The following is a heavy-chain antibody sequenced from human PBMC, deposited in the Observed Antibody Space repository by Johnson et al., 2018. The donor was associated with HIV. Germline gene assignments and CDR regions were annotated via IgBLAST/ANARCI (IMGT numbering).Heavy chain of an antibody. CDR1: GFTVSNNY. Sequence: VQLVESGGGLVQPGGSLRLSCATSGFTVSNNYMSWVRQAPGKGLEWVSGINSDGSSTNYADSVTGRFPISRDNAKNTLYLQMNSLRAEDTAVSYCAKEGVSGSYYDAFDLWGQGTMVTVSS. D-gene: IGHD1-26*01. J-gene: IGHJ3*01. CDR2: INSDGSST. V-gene: IGHV3-66*02. CDR3: AKEGVSGSYYDAFDL.